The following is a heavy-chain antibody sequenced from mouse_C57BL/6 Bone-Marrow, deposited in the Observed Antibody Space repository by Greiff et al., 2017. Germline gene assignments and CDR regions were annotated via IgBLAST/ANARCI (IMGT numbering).Heavy chain of an antibody. J-gene: IGHJ1*03. CDR2: IYPRDGST. Sequence: QVQLKQSGPELVKPGASVKLSCKASGYTFTSYDINWVKQRPGQGLEWIGWIYPRDGSTKYNEKFKGKATLTVDTSSSTAYMELHSLTSEDSAVYFCARLAVDGSSGDWYFDVWGTGTTVTVSS. CDR1: GYTFTSYD. V-gene: IGHV1-85*01. CDR3: ARLAVDGSSGDWYFDV. D-gene: IGHD1-1*01.